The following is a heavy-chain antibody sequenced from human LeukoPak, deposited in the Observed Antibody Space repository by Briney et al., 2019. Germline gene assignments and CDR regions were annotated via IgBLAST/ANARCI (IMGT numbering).Heavy chain of an antibody. CDR3: ARTGYVSGSFFLDY. CDR2: ISTTGIT. CDR1: GGSMTSYY. J-gene: IGHJ4*02. V-gene: IGHV4-4*07. D-gene: IGHD3-10*01. Sequence: KPSETLSLTCTVSGGSMTSYYWSWIRQSAGRGLEWIGRISTTGITNYNPSLKSRVTMSVDTSKNQFSLNLDSVTAADTAVYFCARTGYVSGSFFLDYWGQGALVTVSS.